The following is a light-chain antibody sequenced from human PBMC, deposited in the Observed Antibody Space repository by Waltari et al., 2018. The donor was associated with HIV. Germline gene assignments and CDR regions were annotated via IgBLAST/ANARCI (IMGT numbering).Light chain of an antibody. CDR1: QGVLYRHDNKYY. Sequence: DIVMTQSTDFLAVSLGERATINCRSNQGVLYRHDNKYYLAWYQQKARQPPQLLIYGASTREPGVPDRFSGSGSGTEFTLTISSLQAEDVAVYYCQQYLTVPYTFGQGTKLEIK. CDR2: GAS. J-gene: IGKJ2*01. V-gene: IGKV4-1*01. CDR3: QQYLTVPYT.